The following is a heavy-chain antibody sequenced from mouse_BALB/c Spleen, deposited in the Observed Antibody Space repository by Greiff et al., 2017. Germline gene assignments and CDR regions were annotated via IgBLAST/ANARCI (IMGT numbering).Heavy chain of an antibody. CDR3: ARGGGYDYDGFAY. Sequence: EVKLMESGPSLVKPSQTLSLTCSVTGDSITSGYWNWIRKFPGNKLEYMGYISYSGSTYYNPSLKSRISITRDTSKNQYYLQLNSVTTEDTATYYCARGGGYDYDGFAYWGQGTLVTVSA. D-gene: IGHD2-4*01. V-gene: IGHV3-8*02. CDR1: GDSITSGY. CDR2: ISYSGST. J-gene: IGHJ3*01.